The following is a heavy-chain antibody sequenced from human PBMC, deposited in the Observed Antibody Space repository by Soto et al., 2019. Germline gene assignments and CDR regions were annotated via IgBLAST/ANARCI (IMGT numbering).Heavy chain of an antibody. CDR2: IDPSDSYT. Sequence: GESLKISCKGSGYSFTSYWISWVRQMPGKGLEGMGRIDPSDSYTNYSPSFQGHVTISADKSISTAYLQWSRLKAADTAMYYCAAITSIAARRFYYYYGMDVWGQGTTVTVSS. J-gene: IGHJ6*02. D-gene: IGHD6-6*01. CDR1: GYSFTSYW. V-gene: IGHV5-10-1*01. CDR3: AAITSIAARRFYYYYGMDV.